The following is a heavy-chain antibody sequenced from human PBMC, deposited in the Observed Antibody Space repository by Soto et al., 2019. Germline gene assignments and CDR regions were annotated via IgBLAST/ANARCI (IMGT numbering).Heavy chain of an antibody. Sequence: ASVKVSCKASGYTFTSYYMHWVRQAPGQGLEWMGIINPSGGSTSYAQKFQGRVTMTRDTSTSTVYMELSSLRSEDTAVYYCARDYTADPWEPLTQFDYWGQGTLVTVSS. CDR3: ARDYTADPWEPLTQFDY. J-gene: IGHJ4*02. V-gene: IGHV1-46*01. CDR2: INPSGGST. D-gene: IGHD1-26*01. CDR1: GYTFTSYY.